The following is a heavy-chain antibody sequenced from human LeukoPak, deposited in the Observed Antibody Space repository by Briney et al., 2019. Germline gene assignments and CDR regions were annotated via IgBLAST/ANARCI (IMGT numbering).Heavy chain of an antibody. CDR3: ARAGGYSGSDY. J-gene: IGHJ4*02. D-gene: IGHD5-12*01. Sequence: ASVKASCKASGYTFTRYYMHWVRQAPGQGLEWMGIINPSGGSTSYAQKFQGRVTVTRDTSTSTVYMELSSLRSEDTAVYYCARAGGYSGSDYWGQGTLVTVSS. V-gene: IGHV1-46*01. CDR2: INPSGGST. CDR1: GYTFTRYY.